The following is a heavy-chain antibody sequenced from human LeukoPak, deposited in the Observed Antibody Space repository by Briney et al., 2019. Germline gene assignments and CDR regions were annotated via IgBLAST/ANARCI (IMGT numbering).Heavy chain of an antibody. CDR1: GFSFRNYG. Sequence: GGSLRLSCVASGFSFRNYGMHWVRQAPGKGLEWVAFIRYDGSNKYYADSVKGRFTISRDNSKNTLYLQMNSLRAEDTAVYYCANPPPQDIVVVPAAPWGQGTLVTVSS. D-gene: IGHD2-2*01. CDR3: ANPPPQDIVVVPAAP. V-gene: IGHV3-30*02. CDR2: IRYDGSNK. J-gene: IGHJ4*02.